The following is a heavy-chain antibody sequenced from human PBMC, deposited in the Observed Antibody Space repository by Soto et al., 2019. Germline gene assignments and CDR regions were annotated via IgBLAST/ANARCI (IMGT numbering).Heavy chain of an antibody. D-gene: IGHD6-13*01. CDR3: AKHSFIYSSIWAPIDY. CDR2: ITSSSSTK. V-gene: IGHV3-48*01. J-gene: IGHJ4*02. CDR1: GFTFSSYS. Sequence: GGSLRLSCAASGFTFSSYSMSWVRQAPGKGLEWVSYITSSSSTKYYADSVKGRFTISRDNAKNSLYLQMNSLRAEDTAVYYCAKHSFIYSSIWAPIDYWGQGTLVTVSS.